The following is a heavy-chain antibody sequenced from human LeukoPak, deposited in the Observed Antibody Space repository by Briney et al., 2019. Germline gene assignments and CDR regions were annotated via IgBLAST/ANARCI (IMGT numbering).Heavy chain of an antibody. V-gene: IGHV3-74*01. CDR2: INNDGSDT. CDR3: AKGSRDSRPYYFDF. Sequence: PGGSLRLSCAASGLTFTKSWMHWVRQAPGKGLVWVSRINNDGSDTRYADSVKGRFTISRDNAKNTLYLQMNSLRAEDMALYYCAKGSRDSRPYYFDFWGQGTLVTVSS. D-gene: IGHD3-10*01. CDR1: GLTFTKSW. J-gene: IGHJ4*02.